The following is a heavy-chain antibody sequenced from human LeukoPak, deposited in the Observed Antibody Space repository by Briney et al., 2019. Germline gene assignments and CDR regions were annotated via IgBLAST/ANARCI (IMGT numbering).Heavy chain of an antibody. V-gene: IGHV5-51*01. J-gene: IGHJ4*02. CDR3: ARRKGDGYNSPFDY. Sequence: GESLKISCKGSGYNFTTYWIGWVRQMPGKGLEWMGIIYPGDSDTRYSPSFQGQVTISADKSINTAYLQWTGLKASDTAMYYCARRKGDGYNSPFDYWGQGTLVTVSS. CDR2: IYPGDSDT. CDR1: GYNFTTYW. D-gene: IGHD5-24*01.